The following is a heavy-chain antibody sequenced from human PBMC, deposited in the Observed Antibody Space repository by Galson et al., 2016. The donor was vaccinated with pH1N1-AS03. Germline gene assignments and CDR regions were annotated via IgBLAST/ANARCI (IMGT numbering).Heavy chain of an antibody. D-gene: IGHD6-13*01. CDR2: IFYTGNT. CDR1: GGSMNDFY. Sequence: TLSLTCTVSGGSMNDFYWNWIRQPPGKGLEWIGYIFYTGNTKYNPSLKSRLTISVDTSRSQFSLRLSSVTAADTAVYYCAGQGGYSSSWYVWGQGTTVTVSS. CDR3: AGQGGYSSSWYV. V-gene: IGHV4-59*08. J-gene: IGHJ6*02.